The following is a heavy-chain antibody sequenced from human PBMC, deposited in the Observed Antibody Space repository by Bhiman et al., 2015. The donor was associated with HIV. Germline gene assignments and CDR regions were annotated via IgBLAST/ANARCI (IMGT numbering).Heavy chain of an antibody. D-gene: IGHD6-19*01. CDR1: GFTFDDYA. Sequence: EVQLVESGGGLVQPGRSLRLSCAASGFTFDDYAMHWVRQAPGKGLEWVSGISWNSGSIGYADSVKGRFTISRDNAKNSLYLQMNSLRAEDTALYYCAYGIAVAGTWGQGTLVTVSS. CDR3: AYGIAVAGT. V-gene: IGHV3-9*01. CDR2: ISWNSGSI. J-gene: IGHJ5*02.